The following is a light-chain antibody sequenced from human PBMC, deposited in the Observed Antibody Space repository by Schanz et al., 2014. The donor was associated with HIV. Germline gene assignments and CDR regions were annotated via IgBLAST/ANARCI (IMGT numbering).Light chain of an antibody. CDR3: ASWDDSLKGYV. J-gene: IGLJ1*01. CDR1: SSNIGAGFD. V-gene: IGLV1-40*01. Sequence: QSVLAQPPSVSGAPGQRVTISCTGSSSNIGAGFDVHWYQLLPGTAPKLLIFDNTNRPSGVPARFSGSKSGTSASLAISGLQSEDEADYYCASWDDSLKGYVFGTGTKLTVL. CDR2: DNT.